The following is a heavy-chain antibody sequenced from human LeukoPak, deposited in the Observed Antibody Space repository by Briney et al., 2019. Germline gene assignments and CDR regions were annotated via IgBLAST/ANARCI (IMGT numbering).Heavy chain of an antibody. J-gene: IGHJ4*02. CDR3: ARAPRSWGFDY. D-gene: IGHD7-27*01. CDR1: GYNFIDYY. V-gene: IGHV1-2*06. Sequence: ASVKVSCKASGYNFIDYYIHWVRQAPGQGLEWMGRIYPYNGGTNYAQKFQGRVTVTRDTSTSTAYMELSSLKSDDTAVYYCARAPRSWGFDYWGQGTLVTVSS. CDR2: IYPYNGGT.